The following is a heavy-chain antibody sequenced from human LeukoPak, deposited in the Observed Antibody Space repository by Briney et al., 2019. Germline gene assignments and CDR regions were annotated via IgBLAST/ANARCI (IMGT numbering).Heavy chain of an antibody. CDR3: ARGFLRTYYYDSSGIDY. Sequence: SETLSLTCTVSGYSISSGYYWGWIRQPPGKGLEWIGSIYHSGSTYCNSSLKSRLTISVDTSKNQFSLKLNSVTAADTAVYYCARGFLRTYYYDSSGIDYWGQGTLVTVSS. V-gene: IGHV4-38-2*02. J-gene: IGHJ4*02. CDR2: IYHSGST. CDR1: GYSISSGYY. D-gene: IGHD3-22*01.